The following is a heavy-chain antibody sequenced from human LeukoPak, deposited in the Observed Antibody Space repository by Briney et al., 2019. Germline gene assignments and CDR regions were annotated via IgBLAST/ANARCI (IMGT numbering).Heavy chain of an antibody. V-gene: IGHV1-18*01. CDR3: ARASSSWFETYYYYGMDV. D-gene: IGHD6-13*01. CDR2: ISAYNGNT. Sequence: ASVKVSCKASGYTLTSYGISWVRQAPGQGLEWMGWISAYNGNTNYAQKLQGRVTMTTDTSTSTAYMELRSLRSDDTAVYYCARASSSWFETYYYYGMDVWGQGTTVTVSS. CDR1: GYTLTSYG. J-gene: IGHJ6*02.